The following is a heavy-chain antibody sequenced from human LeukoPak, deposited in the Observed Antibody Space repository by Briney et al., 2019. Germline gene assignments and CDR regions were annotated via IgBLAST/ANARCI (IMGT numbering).Heavy chain of an antibody. V-gene: IGHV3-66*01. D-gene: IGHD6-13*01. CDR2: IYSGGST. J-gene: IGHJ4*02. Sequence: GRSLRLSCAASGFTFSSYAMHWVRQAPGKGLEWVSVIYSGGSTYYADSVKGRFTISRDNSKNTLYLQMNSLRAEDTAVYYCAKITDSSSWPYLDYWGQGTLVTVSS. CDR1: GFTFSSYA. CDR3: AKITDSSSWPYLDY.